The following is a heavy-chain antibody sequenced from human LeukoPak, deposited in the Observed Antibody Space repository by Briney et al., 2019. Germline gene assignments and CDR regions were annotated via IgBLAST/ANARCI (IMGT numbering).Heavy chain of an antibody. J-gene: IGHJ4*02. V-gene: IGHV4-4*02. CDR1: GGSISSSNW. CDR2: IYHSGST. Sequence: SGTLSLTCAVSGGSISSSNWWSWVRQPPGKGLEWIGEIYHSGSTNYNPSLKSRVTISVDKSKNQFSLKLSSVTAADTAVYYCASGGGKWELHVAAFDIWGQGTLVTVSS. D-gene: IGHD1-26*01. CDR3: ASGGGKWELHVAAFDI.